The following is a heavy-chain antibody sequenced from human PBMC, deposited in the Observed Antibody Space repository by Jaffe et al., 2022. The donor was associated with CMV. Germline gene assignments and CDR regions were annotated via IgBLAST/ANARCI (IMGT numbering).Heavy chain of an antibody. D-gene: IGHD3-22*01. V-gene: IGHV3-48*03. CDR3: ASGRRTFNYYDSSGYSDDY. Sequence: EVQLVESGGGLVQPGGSLRLSCAASGFTFSSYEMNWVRQAPGKGLEWVSYISSSGSTIYYADSVKGRFTISRDNAKNSLYLQMNSLRAEDTAVYYCASGRRTFNYYDSSGYSDDYWGQGTLVTVSS. CDR1: GFTFSSYE. CDR2: ISSSGSTI. J-gene: IGHJ4*02.